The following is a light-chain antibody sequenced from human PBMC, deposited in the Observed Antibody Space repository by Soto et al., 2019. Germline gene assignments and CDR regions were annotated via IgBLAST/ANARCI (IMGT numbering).Light chain of an antibody. CDR1: SSDVGGYNY. V-gene: IGLV2-14*01. J-gene: IGLJ2*01. Sequence: SALTQPASVSGSPGQSITISCTGTSSDVGGYNYVSWYQQHPGKAPKLMIYDVSNRPSGVSNRLSGSKSGNTASLNISGLQAEDEADYYCSSYTSSSTPVVFGGGTKLTVL. CDR3: SSYTSSSTPVV. CDR2: DVS.